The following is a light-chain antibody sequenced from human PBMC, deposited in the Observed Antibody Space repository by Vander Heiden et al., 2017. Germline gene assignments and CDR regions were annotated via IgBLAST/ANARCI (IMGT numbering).Light chain of an antibody. Sequence: QLVLTHSPSASAPLGASVKRTCTLSSGPRSYSIAWHQQQPEKGPRYLMKLNSDGSHSKGDGIPDRFSGSSSGAERYLTITSLQSEDEADYYCQTWGTGTQGVVFGGGTKLTVL. V-gene: IGLV4-69*02. J-gene: IGLJ2*01. CDR3: QTWGTGTQGVV. CDR2: LNSDGSH. CDR1: SGPRSYS.